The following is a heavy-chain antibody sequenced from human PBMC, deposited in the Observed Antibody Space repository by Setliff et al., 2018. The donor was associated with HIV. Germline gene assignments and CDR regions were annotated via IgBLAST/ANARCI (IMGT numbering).Heavy chain of an antibody. CDR1: GYTFTSYD. J-gene: IGHJ4*02. Sequence: GASVKVSCKASGYTFTSYDISWVRQAPGQGLEWMGWISAYNGNTNYAQKFQGRVTMTRDTSISTAYMELSRLTSDDTAIYSCTRSTTADWGQGTMVTVSS. V-gene: IGHV1-18*01. CDR2: ISAYNGNT. CDR3: TRSTTAD. D-gene: IGHD4-17*01.